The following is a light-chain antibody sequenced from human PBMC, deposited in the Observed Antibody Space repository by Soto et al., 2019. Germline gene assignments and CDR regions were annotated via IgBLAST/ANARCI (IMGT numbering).Light chain of an antibody. CDR3: QHYGSPGT. Sequence: EVVLTQSPGTLSLSPGERATLSYRASQSVSSSYLAWYQQKPGQAPRLLIYGASSRATGIPDRFSGSGSGTDFSLTISRLEPEDFAVYYCQHYGSPGTFGQGTKVDIK. CDR2: GAS. J-gene: IGKJ1*01. CDR1: QSVSSSY. V-gene: IGKV3-20*01.